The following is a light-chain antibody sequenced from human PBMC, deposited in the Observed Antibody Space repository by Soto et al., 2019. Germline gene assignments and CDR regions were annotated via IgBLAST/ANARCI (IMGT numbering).Light chain of an antibody. CDR2: GAS. J-gene: IGKJ2*01. V-gene: IGKV3-20*01. CDR1: QSVSRY. CDR3: HQFDTSPYT. Sequence: VLTQSPGTLSLSPGERATLSCRASQSVSRYLDWYQQKPGQAPRVLIYGASSRATGIPDRFSGSGSGTDFTLTINRLGPEDSAVYYCHQFDTSPYTVGQGTKLEIK.